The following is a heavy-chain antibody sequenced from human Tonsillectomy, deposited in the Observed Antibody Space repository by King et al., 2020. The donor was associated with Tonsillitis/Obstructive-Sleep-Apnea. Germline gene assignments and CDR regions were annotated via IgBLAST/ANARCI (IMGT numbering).Heavy chain of an antibody. Sequence: QLVQSGAEVKKPGASVKVSCKASGYTFPTYYIHWVRQAPGQGLEWMGIINPSGGFTKYAQKFQGRVTMTRDTSTTTVYMDLSSLRSDDTAVYYCARGVGMIVVAPGFDYWGQGTLVTVSS. V-gene: IGHV1-46*01. J-gene: IGHJ4*02. CDR1: GYTFPTYY. CDR2: INPSGGFT. CDR3: ARGVGMIVVAPGFDY. D-gene: IGHD3-22*01.